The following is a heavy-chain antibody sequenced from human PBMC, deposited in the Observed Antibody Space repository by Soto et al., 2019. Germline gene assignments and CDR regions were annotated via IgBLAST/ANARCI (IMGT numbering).Heavy chain of an antibody. J-gene: IGHJ6*02. CDR3: ARTLVMGADFYYYHGMDV. CDR1: GYTFTSYY. V-gene: IGHV1-46*01. Sequence: GASVKVSCKASGYTFTSYYMHWVRQAPGQGLEWMGIINPSGGSTSYAQKFQGRVTMTRDTSTSTVYMELSSLRSEDTAVYYCARTLVMGADFYYYHGMDVWGQGTTVTVSS. CDR2: INPSGGST. D-gene: IGHD1-26*01.